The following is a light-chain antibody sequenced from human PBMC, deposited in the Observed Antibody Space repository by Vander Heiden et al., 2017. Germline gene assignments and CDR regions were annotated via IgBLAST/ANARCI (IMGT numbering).Light chain of an antibody. CDR1: QSVRSN. Sequence: EIVMTQSPATLSVSPGERATLSCRASQSVRSNLAWDQQKPGQAHRLLIYGASTRATGIPASFSGSGSGTELTFTISIRQSEDYAVYYCQQYNNWPPWTFGQGTKVEIK. CDR2: GAS. CDR3: QQYNNWPPWT. V-gene: IGKV3-15*01. J-gene: IGKJ1*01.